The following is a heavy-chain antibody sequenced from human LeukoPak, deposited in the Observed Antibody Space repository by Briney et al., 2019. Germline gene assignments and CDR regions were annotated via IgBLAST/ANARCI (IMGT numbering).Heavy chain of an antibody. CDR3: ARLAGWYFDL. CDR2: IYSGGTI. Sequence: SGGSLRLSCAASGFTVSDNYMSWVRQTPGKGLEWVSVIYSGGTIYYADSVKGRFTISRDNSKNTLYLQMNSLRAEDTAVYYCARLAGWYFDLWGRGTLVTVSS. V-gene: IGHV3-53*01. J-gene: IGHJ2*01. CDR1: GFTVSDNY.